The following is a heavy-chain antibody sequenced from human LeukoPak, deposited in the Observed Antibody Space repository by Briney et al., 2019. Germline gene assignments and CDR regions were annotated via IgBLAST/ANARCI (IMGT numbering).Heavy chain of an antibody. J-gene: IGHJ4*02. Sequence: KPSETLSLTCTVSGGSISSYYWRWIRQPLGKGLEWIGYIYYSGSTNYNPSLKSRVTISVDTSKNQFSLKLSSVTAADTAVYYCARWIYDSSGYYLDYWGQGTLVTVSS. CDR3: ARWIYDSSGYYLDY. V-gene: IGHV4-59*01. D-gene: IGHD3-22*01. CDR2: IYYSGST. CDR1: GGSISSYY.